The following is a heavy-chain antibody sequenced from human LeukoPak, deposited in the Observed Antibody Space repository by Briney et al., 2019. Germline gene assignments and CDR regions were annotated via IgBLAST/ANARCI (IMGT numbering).Heavy chain of an antibody. CDR3: ARAHGGGVVAEFYYMDV. J-gene: IGHJ6*03. V-gene: IGHV4-34*01. D-gene: IGHD3-16*01. CDR1: GGSFSGYY. CDR2: INHSGST. Sequence: PSETLSLTCAVYGGSFSGYYWSWIRQPPGKGLEWTGEINHSGSTNYNPSLKSRVTISVDTSKNQFSLKLSSVTAADTAVYYCARAHGGGVVAEFYYMDVWGKGTTVTVSS.